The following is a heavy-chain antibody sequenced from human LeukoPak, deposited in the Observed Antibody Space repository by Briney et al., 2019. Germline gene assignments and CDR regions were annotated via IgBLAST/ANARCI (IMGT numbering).Heavy chain of an antibody. CDR1: GGSLSSYY. V-gene: IGHV4-59*01. Sequence: SETLSLTCTVSGGSLSSYYWSWIRQPPGKGLEWIGYIYYSGSTNYNSSLKSRVTISIDTSKNEFSLGLSSVTAADTAVYYCARGSGFSSSWYNRLDHWGQGSLVTVSS. J-gene: IGHJ4*02. CDR3: ARGSGFSSSWYNRLDH. D-gene: IGHD6-13*01. CDR2: IYYSGST.